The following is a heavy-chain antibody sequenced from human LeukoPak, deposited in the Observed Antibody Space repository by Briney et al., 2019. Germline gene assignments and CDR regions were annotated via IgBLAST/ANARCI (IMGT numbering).Heavy chain of an antibody. D-gene: IGHD5-24*01. CDR2: ISSSSSYI. V-gene: IGHV3-21*01. CDR1: GFTFSSYS. Sequence: GGSLRLSCAASGFTFSSYSMNWVRQAPGKGLEGVSSISSSSSYIYYADSVKGRFTISRDNAKSSLYLQMNSLRAEDTAVYYCARVALATMDAFDIWGQGTMVTVSS. J-gene: IGHJ3*02. CDR3: ARVALATMDAFDI.